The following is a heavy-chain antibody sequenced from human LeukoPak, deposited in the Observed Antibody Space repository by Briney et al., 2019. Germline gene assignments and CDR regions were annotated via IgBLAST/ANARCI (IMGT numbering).Heavy chain of an antibody. CDR1: GGTFSSYA. D-gene: IGHD2-15*01. CDR2: IIPIFGTA. Sequence: ASVKVSCEASGGTFSSYAISWVRQAPGQGLEWMGGIIPIFGTANYAQKFQGRVTITADESTSTAYMELSSLRSEDTAVYYCARDPYSYPHMDVWGQGTTVTVSS. CDR3: ARDPYSYPHMDV. J-gene: IGHJ6*02. V-gene: IGHV1-69*13.